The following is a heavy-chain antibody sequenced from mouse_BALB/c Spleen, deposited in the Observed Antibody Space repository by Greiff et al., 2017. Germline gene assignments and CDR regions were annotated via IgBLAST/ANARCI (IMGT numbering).Heavy chain of an antibody. CDR1: GFTFSSYA. V-gene: IGHV5-6-5*01. CDR3: ARNHYFDY. J-gene: IGHJ2*01. Sequence: LQQSGGGLVKPGGSLKLSCAASGFTFSSYAMSWVRQTPEKRLEWVASISSGGSTYYPDSVKGRFTISRDNARNILYLQMSSLRSEDTAMYYCARNHYFDYWGQGTTLTVSS. CDR2: ISSGGST.